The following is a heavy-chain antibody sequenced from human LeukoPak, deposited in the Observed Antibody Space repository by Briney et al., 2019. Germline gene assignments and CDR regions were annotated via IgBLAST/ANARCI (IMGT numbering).Heavy chain of an antibody. Sequence: GSLRLSCAASGFPFSSYGMHWVRQAPGKGLEWVAVISYDGSNKYYADSVRGRFTISRDNSKNTLYVQMNSLRDDDTAVYYCAKDQRWESPHYLDSWGQGTLVTVSS. CDR1: GFPFSSYG. D-gene: IGHD1-26*01. V-gene: IGHV3-30*18. CDR3: AKDQRWESPHYLDS. J-gene: IGHJ4*02. CDR2: ISYDGSNK.